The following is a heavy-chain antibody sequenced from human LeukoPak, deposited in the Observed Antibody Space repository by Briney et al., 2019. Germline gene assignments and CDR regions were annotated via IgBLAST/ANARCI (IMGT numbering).Heavy chain of an antibody. CDR1: GFTFRNAW. CDR3: AKSRADSTYYYDSSGLY. Sequence: PGGSLRLSCAASGFTFRNAWMSWVRQAPGKGLEWVSAISGSGGSTYYADSVKGRFTISRDNSKNTLYLQMNSLRAEDTAVYYCAKSRADSTYYYDSSGLYWGQGTLVTVSS. CDR2: ISGSGGST. J-gene: IGHJ4*02. D-gene: IGHD3-22*01. V-gene: IGHV3-23*01.